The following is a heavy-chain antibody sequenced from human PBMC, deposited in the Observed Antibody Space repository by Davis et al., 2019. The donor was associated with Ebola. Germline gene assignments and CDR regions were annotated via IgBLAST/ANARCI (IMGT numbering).Heavy chain of an antibody. CDR2: IKSDGNTK. CDR1: GFSFSSFW. Sequence: GESLNTPCVVPGFSFSSFWMHWVRQAPGKGLVWVSRIKSDGNTKSYADSVKGRFTISRDNAKNTLYLQMDSLKAEDTAVYYCARVGEDYSDLDYWGQGTVVTVSS. D-gene: IGHD3-10*01. V-gene: IGHV3-74*01. CDR3: ARVGEDYSDLDY. J-gene: IGHJ4*02.